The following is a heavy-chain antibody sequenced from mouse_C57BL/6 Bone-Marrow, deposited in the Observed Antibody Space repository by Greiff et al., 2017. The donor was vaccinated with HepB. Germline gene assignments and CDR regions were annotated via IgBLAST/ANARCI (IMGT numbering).Heavy chain of an antibody. CDR3: ASSYYGSGNWYFDV. CDR1: GFTFTDYY. J-gene: IGHJ1*03. CDR2: IRNKANGYTT. Sequence: EVKLMESGGGLVQPGGSLSLSCAASGFTFTDYYMSWVRQPPGKALEWLGFIRNKANGYTTDYSASVKGRFTISRDNSQSILYLQMNALRAEDSATYYCASSYYGSGNWYFDVWGTGTAVTVTA. D-gene: IGHD1-1*01. V-gene: IGHV7-3*01.